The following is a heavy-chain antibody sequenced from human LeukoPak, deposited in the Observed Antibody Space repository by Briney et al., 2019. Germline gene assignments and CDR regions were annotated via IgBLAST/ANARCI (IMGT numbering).Heavy chain of an antibody. J-gene: IGHJ6*04. Sequence: SQTLSLTCAISGDSVSSNSAAWNWIRQSPSGGLEWLGRTYYRSKWYNDYAVSVKSRITINPDTSKNQFSLQLNSVTPEDTAVYYCAREVGSGSYYNMDQHYYYGMDVWGKGTTVTVSS. CDR3: AREVGSGSYYNMDQHYYYGMDV. CDR1: GDSVSSNSAA. D-gene: IGHD3-10*01. CDR2: TYYRSKWYN. V-gene: IGHV6-1*01.